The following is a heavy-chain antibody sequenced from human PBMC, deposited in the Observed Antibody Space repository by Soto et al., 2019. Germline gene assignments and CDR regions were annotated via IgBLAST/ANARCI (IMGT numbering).Heavy chain of an antibody. CDR3: ARDKRQLVVGYYYGMDV. J-gene: IGHJ6*02. D-gene: IGHD6-6*01. CDR1: GGTFSSYA. CDR2: IIPIFGTA. Sequence: SVKVSCKASGGTFSSYAISWVRQAPGQGLEWMGGIIPIFGTANYAQKFQGRVTITADESTSTAYMELSSLRSEDTAVYYCARDKRQLVVGYYYGMDVWGQGTTVTVSS. V-gene: IGHV1-69*13.